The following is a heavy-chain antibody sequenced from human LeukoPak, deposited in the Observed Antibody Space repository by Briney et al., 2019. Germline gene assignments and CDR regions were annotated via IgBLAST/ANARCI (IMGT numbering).Heavy chain of an antibody. V-gene: IGHV4-39*07. CDR2: IYYSGST. CDR3: TRDGPLTGYSGLYYYYGMDV. J-gene: IGHJ6*02. Sequence: SETLSLTCTVSGGSISSSSYYRGWIRQPPGKGLEWIGSIYYSGSTYYNPSLKSRVTISVDTSKNQSSLKLSSVTAADTAVYYCTRDGPLTGYSGLYYYYGMDVWGQGTTVTVSS. D-gene: IGHD3-9*01. CDR1: GGSISSSSYY.